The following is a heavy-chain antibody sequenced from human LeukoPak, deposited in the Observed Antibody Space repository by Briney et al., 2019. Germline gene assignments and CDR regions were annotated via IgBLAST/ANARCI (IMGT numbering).Heavy chain of an antibody. CDR1: GGSFSGYY. CDR2: INDSGST. D-gene: IGHD5-18*01. Sequence: SETLSLTCGVYGGSFSGYYWSWIRRPPGKGLEWIGEINDSGSTNYNPSLKSRVIISVDTSKNQFSLQLSSLTAADTAVYYCARGPGYSYGYSQHWGQGALVTVS. CDR3: ARGPGYSYGYSQH. J-gene: IGHJ1*01. V-gene: IGHV4-34*01.